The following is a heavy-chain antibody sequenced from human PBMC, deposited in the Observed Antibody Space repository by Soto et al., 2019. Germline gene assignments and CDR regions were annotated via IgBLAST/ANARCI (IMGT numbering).Heavy chain of an antibody. Sequence: DPMPVRSTFAGFSIRSNGGTWIRQHPGKGLEWIGYVYNSGSTNYSPSLKSRVTISEDTSKSQFSLKVNSMTAADTAVYYCARYRREAVAGYTLAIRGQGMLVPVSS. CDR2: VYNSGST. CDR3: ARYRREAVAGYTLAI. V-gene: IGHV4-59*01. CDR1: GFSIRSNG. J-gene: IGHJ4*02. D-gene: IGHD6-13*01.